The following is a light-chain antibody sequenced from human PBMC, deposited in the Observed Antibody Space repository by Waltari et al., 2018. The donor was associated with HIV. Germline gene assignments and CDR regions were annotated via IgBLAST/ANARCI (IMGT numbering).Light chain of an antibody. J-gene: IGKJ4*01. V-gene: IGKV3-15*01. CDR3: QQYNNWPPLT. CDR2: GAS. CDR1: PTVSSN. Sequence: EIVMTQSPATLSVSPGASATLSCCASPTVSSNLAWYHQTPGQAPRLLIYGASTRATCIPARFSGSGSVTEFTLTISSLQSEDFAVYYCQQYNNWPPLTFGGGTKVEIK.